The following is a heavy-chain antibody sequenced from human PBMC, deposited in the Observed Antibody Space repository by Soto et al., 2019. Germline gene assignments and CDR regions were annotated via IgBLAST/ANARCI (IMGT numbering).Heavy chain of an antibody. CDR2: ISPFNGNT. CDR1: GYPFTHYG. Sequence: QVPLVQSGAEVKKPGASVKVSCKSSGYPFTHYGITWIRQAPGQGLEWMGWISPFNGNTNYAQTLQGRVTLTTDTSTSTGYMELRSLRSDDTAVDYCARAQSFDRSYYYGIDFWGQGTTVTVAS. V-gene: IGHV1-18*01. D-gene: IGHD3-22*01. CDR3: ARAQSFDRSYYYGIDF. J-gene: IGHJ6*02.